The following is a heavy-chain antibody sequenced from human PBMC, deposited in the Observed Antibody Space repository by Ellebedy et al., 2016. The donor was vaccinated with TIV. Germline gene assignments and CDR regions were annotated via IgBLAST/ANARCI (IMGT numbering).Heavy chain of an antibody. Sequence: PGGSLRLSCAASGFSFSDYYMSWIRQAPGKGLEWLSYISNSDTNYYADSVRGRFTISRNKAKKSVYLQMNSLEVEDTGVYYCARDAMIWIFDSWGQGTLVTVSS. J-gene: IGHJ4*02. V-gene: IGHV3-69-1*02. CDR3: ARDAMIWIFDS. CDR2: ISNSDTN. D-gene: IGHD3-22*01. CDR1: GFSFSDYY.